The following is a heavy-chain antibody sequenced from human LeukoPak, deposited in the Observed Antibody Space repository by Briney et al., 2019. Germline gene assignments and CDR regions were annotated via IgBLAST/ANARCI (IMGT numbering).Heavy chain of an antibody. J-gene: IGHJ4*02. CDR3: ARTITGDFYFDY. CDR2: IYHSGST. Sequence: SETLSLTCAVSGYSISSGYYWGWIRQPPGKGLEWIGSIYHSGSTYYNPSLKSRVTISVDTSKDQFSLKLSSVTAADTAVYYCARTITGDFYFDYWGQGALVTVSS. CDR1: GYSISSGYY. D-gene: IGHD1-20*01. V-gene: IGHV4-38-2*01.